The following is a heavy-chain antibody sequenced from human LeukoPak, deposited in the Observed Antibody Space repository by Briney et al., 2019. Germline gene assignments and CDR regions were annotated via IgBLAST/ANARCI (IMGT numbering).Heavy chain of an antibody. CDR3: GRDVVLGSGSVDY. J-gene: IGHJ4*02. D-gene: IGHD3-10*01. CDR1: GFTFTNHW. Sequence: GGSLRLSCAASGFTFTNHWMHWVRQAPGKGPVWVSRIRGDGGDTSYADSVKGRFTISRDNAKNTLYLQMDSLGAEDTAVYYCGRDVVLGSGSVDYWGQGVLVTVSS. V-gene: IGHV3-74*01. CDR2: IRGDGGDT.